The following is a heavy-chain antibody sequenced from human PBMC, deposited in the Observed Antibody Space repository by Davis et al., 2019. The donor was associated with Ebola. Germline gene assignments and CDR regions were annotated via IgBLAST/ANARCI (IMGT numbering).Heavy chain of an antibody. CDR3: AKSGLSFGVVKYHYGMDV. D-gene: IGHD3-3*01. CDR1: GFTVSSNY. CDR2: ISGSGGST. Sequence: PGGSLRLSCAASGFTVSSNYMSWVRQAPGKGLEWVSAISGSGGSTYYADSVKGRFTISRDNSKKTLYLQMNSLRAEDTAVYYCAKSGLSFGVVKYHYGMDVWGQGTTVTVSS. V-gene: IGHV3-23*01. J-gene: IGHJ6*02.